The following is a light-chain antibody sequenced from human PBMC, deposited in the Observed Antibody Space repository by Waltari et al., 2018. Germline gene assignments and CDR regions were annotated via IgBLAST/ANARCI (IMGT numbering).Light chain of an antibody. Sequence: SFDLTQPPSVSVSPGQTASITCSGDKLGDKSACWYHQKPGQSPVLVIYQDNKRPSAIPGRVSVSKSGNTATLTSSGPEAVDEADYYCQAWDSSTYVFGTGTKVTVL. CDR3: QAWDSSTYV. V-gene: IGLV3-1*01. CDR2: QDN. CDR1: KLGDKS. J-gene: IGLJ1*01.